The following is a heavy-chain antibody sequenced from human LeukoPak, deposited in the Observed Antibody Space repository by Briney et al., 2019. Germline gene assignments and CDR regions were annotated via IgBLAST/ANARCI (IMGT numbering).Heavy chain of an antibody. D-gene: IGHD2-21*02. CDR3: AKEGGDTGLDAFDI. J-gene: IGHJ3*02. Sequence: GGSLRLSCAASGFTLSTYGMHWVRQAPGKGLEWVAVISYGGSNKYYADSVKGRFTISRDSSKNTLYLQMNSLRAEDTAVYYCAKEGGDTGLDAFDIWGQGTMVTVSS. V-gene: IGHV3-30*18. CDR1: GFTLSTYG. CDR2: ISYGGSNK.